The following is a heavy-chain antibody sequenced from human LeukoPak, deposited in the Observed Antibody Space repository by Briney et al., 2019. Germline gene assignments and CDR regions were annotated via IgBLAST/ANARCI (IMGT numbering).Heavy chain of an antibody. CDR2: IYYSGGT. J-gene: IGHJ3*02. V-gene: IGHV4-59*01. Sequence: PSETLSLTCTVSGGSISSYYWSWIRQPPGKGLEWIGYIYYSGGTNYNPSLKSRVTISVDTSKNQFSLKLSSVTAADTAVYYCARMRGNGSWFEIAFDIWGQGTMVTVSS. D-gene: IGHD6-13*01. CDR3: ARMRGNGSWFEIAFDI. CDR1: GGSISSYY.